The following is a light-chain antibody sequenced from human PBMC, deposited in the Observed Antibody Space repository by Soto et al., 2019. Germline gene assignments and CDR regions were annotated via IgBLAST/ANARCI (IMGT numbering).Light chain of an antibody. V-gene: IGLV1-51*01. CDR3: SSYTSSAGV. CDR2: DDN. Sequence: QSVMTQPPSVSAAPGQKVTISCSGSSSNIGGNSVSWYQQLPGTAPKLLIYDDNKRPSGIPDRFSGSKSGTSATLGITGFQTGDEADYYCSSYTSSAGVFGGGTKVTVL. CDR1: SSNIGGNS. J-gene: IGLJ3*02.